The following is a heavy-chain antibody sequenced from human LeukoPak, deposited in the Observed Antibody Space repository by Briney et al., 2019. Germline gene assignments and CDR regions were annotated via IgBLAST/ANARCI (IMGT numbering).Heavy chain of an antibody. CDR2: IYSGGST. J-gene: IGHJ4*02. D-gene: IGHD1-1*01. Sequence: GGSLRLSCAASGFTVSSNYMSWVRQAPGKGLEWVSVIYSGGSTYYADSVKGRFTISRDNSKNTLYLQMNSLRAEDTAVYYCTRASLTSTADSWGQGTLATVSS. V-gene: IGHV3-66*01. CDR3: TRASLTSTADS. CDR1: GFTVSSNY.